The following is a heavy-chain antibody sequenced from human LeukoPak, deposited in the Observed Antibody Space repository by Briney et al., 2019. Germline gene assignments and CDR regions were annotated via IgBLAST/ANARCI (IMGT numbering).Heavy chain of an antibody. CDR1: GYTFTGYY. V-gene: IGHV7-4-1*02. J-gene: IGHJ6*03. Sequence: ASVKVSCKASGYTFTGYYMHWVRQAPGQGLEWMGWINTNTGNPTYAQGFTGRFVFSLDTSVSTAYLQISNLKAEDTAVYYCARTGGGGSYYYYYYMDVWGKGTTVTVSS. CDR3: ARTGGGGSYYYYYYMDV. D-gene: IGHD1-26*01. CDR2: INTNTGNP.